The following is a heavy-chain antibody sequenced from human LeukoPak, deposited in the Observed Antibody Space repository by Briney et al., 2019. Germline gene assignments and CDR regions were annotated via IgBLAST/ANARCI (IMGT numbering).Heavy chain of an antibody. CDR3: ARGREGAFDY. CDR2: INHSGST. Sequence: SETLSLTCAVSGGSFSGYYWSWIPQPPGKGLEWIGEINHSGSTNYNPSLKSRVTISVDTSKNQFSLKLSSVTAADTAVYYCARGREGAFDYWGQGTLVTVSS. J-gene: IGHJ4*02. D-gene: IGHD1-26*01. CDR1: GGSFSGYY. V-gene: IGHV4-34*01.